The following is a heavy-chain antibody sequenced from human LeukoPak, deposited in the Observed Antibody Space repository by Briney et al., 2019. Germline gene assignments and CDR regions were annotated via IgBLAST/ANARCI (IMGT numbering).Heavy chain of an antibody. J-gene: IGHJ4*02. CDR1: GGSISSLY. D-gene: IGHD6-6*01. CDR3: ARHRAYSSSSPFDY. V-gene: IGHV4-59*08. Sequence: TSETLSLTCSVSGGSISSLYWSWIRQPPGKGLERIGYMYYTGSTNYNPSLKSRVTMFVDMSKNQFSLRLSSVTAADTAVYYCARHRAYSSSSPFDYWGQGTLVTVAT. CDR2: MYYTGST.